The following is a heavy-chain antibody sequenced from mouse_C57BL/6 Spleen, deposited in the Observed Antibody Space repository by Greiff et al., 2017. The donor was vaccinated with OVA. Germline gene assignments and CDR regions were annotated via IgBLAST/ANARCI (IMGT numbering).Heavy chain of an antibody. Sequence: QVQLKESGAELVMPGASVKLSCKASGYTFTSYWMHWVKQRPGQGLEWIGEIDPSDSYTNYNQKFKGESTLTVDKSSSTAYMQLSSLTSEDSAVYYCARSGYYGSSYGYFDVWGTGTTVTVSS. V-gene: IGHV1-69*01. CDR1: GYTFTSYW. D-gene: IGHD1-1*01. J-gene: IGHJ1*03. CDR2: IDPSDSYT. CDR3: ARSGYYGSSYGYFDV.